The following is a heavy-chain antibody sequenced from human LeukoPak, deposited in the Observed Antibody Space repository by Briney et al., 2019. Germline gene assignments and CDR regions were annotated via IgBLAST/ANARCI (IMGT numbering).Heavy chain of an antibody. CDR2: IRSKVFGGTT. D-gene: IGHD5-18*01. CDR3: TRERVRGYSYGDPGY. V-gene: IGHV3-49*03. J-gene: IGHJ4*02. Sequence: GESLRLSCTASGFTFADYAMSWFRQAPGKGLEWVSFIRSKVFGGTTDYAASVKGRFTISRDDSKSIAYLQMKSLKTEDTAVYYCTRERVRGYSYGDPGYWGQGTLVTVSS. CDR1: GFTFADYA.